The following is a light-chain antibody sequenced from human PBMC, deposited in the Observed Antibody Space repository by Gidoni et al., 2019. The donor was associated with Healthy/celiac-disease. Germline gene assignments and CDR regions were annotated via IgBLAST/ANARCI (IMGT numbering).Light chain of an antibody. CDR1: QSVLYSSNNKNY. CDR3: QQYYSTPRT. V-gene: IGKV4-1*01. Sequence: GSLGERATINCKSSQSVLYSSNNKNYLAWYQQKPGQPPKLLIYWASTRESGVPDRFSGSGSGTDFTLTISSLQAEDVAGYYCQQYYSTPRTFGQGTKVEIK. CDR2: WAS. J-gene: IGKJ1*01.